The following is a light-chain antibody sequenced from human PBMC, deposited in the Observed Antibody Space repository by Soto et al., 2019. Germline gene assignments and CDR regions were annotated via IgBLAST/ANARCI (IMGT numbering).Light chain of an antibody. J-gene: IGKJ4*01. V-gene: IGKV1-5*03. Sequence: DIQMTQSPSTLSASVEDRVTITCRACQSISTWLAWYQQKPGKAPKLLIFKASSLDTGVPSRFSGSGSRTEFTLTISSLQPDDIATYYCQHYNSYPLTFGGGTKVDIK. CDR1: QSISTW. CDR3: QHYNSYPLT. CDR2: KAS.